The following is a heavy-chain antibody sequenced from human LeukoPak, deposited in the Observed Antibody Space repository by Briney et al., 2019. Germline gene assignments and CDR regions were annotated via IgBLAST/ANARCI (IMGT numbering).Heavy chain of an antibody. D-gene: IGHD6-13*01. CDR1: GFTFSSYS. CDR2: ISSSSSSK. V-gene: IGHV3-48*01. Sequence: GGSLRLSCAASGFTFSSYSMNWVRQAPGKGLQWVSYISSSSSSKYYADSVKGRFTISRDNSKNTLYLQMNSLRAEDTAVYYCARSYSSTPQYYYYYYMDVWGKGTTVAVSS. CDR3: ARSYSSTPQYYYYYYMDV. J-gene: IGHJ6*03.